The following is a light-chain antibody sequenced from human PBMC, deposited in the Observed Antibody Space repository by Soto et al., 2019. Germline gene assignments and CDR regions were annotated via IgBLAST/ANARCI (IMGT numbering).Light chain of an antibody. Sequence: EIVLTQSPATLSLSPGERATLSCRASQSVSSYLAWYQQKPGQAPRLLIYDASNRATGIPARFSGSGSGTDFTLTISSLVPEDFAVYYCQQRSNWPRLFTFGPGTKVDIK. CDR1: QSVSSY. J-gene: IGKJ3*01. CDR3: QQRSNWPRLFT. CDR2: DAS. V-gene: IGKV3-11*01.